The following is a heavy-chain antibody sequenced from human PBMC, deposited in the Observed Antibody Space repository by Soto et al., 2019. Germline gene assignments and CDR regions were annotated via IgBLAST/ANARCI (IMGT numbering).Heavy chain of an antibody. CDR1: GFSLSTRAVG. Sequence: QITLKESGPPLVKPTQTLTLTCTFSGFSLSTRAVGVGWIRQPPGKALEWLALIYWNDDKRYSPSLKNRLTITKDTSKNHVVLTRTNMDPVDTATYYCAHRHELGSFDIWGQGTKVTVSS. CDR3: AHRHELGSFDI. D-gene: IGHD1-26*01. V-gene: IGHV2-5*01. CDR2: IYWNDDK. J-gene: IGHJ3*02.